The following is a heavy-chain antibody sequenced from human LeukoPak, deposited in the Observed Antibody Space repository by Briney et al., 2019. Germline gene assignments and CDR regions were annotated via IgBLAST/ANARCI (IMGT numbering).Heavy chain of an antibody. CDR2: INPNSGGT. V-gene: IGHV1-2*04. J-gene: IGHJ4*02. D-gene: IGHD4-11*01. CDR1: GYTFTGYY. CDR3: ARTPNDYTGID. Sequence: ASVKVSCKASGYTFTGYYMHWVRQAPGQGLEWMGWINPNSGGTNYAQKFQGWVTMTRDMSISTAYMELSRLRSDDTAVYYCARTPNDYTGIDWGQGTLVTVSS.